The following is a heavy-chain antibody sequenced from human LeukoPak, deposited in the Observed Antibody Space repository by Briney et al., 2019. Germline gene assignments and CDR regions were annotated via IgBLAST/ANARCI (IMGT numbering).Heavy chain of an antibody. CDR3: ATKYSSSWYGVDY. D-gene: IGHD6-13*01. V-gene: IGHV3-21*01. CDR1: GFTFSSYS. Sequence: GGSLRLSCAASGFTFSSYSMNWVRQAPGKGLEWVSSISSSSSYIYYADSVKGRFTISRDNAKNSLYLQMNSLRAEDTAVYYCATKYSSSWYGVDYWGQGTLVTVSS. CDR2: ISSSSSYI. J-gene: IGHJ4*02.